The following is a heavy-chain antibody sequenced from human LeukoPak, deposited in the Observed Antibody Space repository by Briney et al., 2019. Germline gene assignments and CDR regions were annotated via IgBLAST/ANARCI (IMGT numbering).Heavy chain of an antibody. CDR3: AKDYLGWEVRGVDY. CDR2: TSGSGGST. V-gene: IGHV3-23*01. CDR1: GFTFSSFA. J-gene: IGHJ4*02. D-gene: IGHD3-10*01. Sequence: GGSLRLSCAASGFTFSSFAMSWVRQAPGKGLEWVSATSGSGGSTYYADSVKGRFTISRDNSKNTLYLQMNSLRAEDTAVYYCAKDYLGWEVRGVDYWGQGTLVTVSS.